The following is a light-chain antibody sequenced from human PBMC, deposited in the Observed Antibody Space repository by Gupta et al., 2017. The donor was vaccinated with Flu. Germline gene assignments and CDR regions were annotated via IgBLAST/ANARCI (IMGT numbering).Light chain of an antibody. J-gene: IGKJ4*01. CDR2: GVS. Sequence: EIVMTQSPATLSVSPGERVTLFCRASQSFTGNLAWYQQKRGQAPRLLISGVSTRATSVPARFSGSGSGTEFTLTISSLQSEDFAVYYCQQYRDWPLTFGGGTRVEIK. CDR1: QSFTGN. V-gene: IGKV3-15*01. CDR3: QQYRDWPLT.